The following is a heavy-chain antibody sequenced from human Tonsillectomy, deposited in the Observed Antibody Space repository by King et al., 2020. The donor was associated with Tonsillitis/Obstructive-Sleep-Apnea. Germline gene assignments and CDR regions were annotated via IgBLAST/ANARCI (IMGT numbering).Heavy chain of an antibody. D-gene: IGHD1-1*01. V-gene: IGHV4-39*01. CDR2: IYYSVST. Sequence: QLQESGPGLVKPSETLSLTCTVSGGSISSSNYYWGLIRQPPGKGLEWIGSIYYSVSTYYNPSLESRVTISIDTSKNQFSLKLSSVTAADTAVYYCARRDLEFDYWGQGTLVTVSS. CDR1: GGSISSSNYY. J-gene: IGHJ4*02. CDR3: ARRDLEFDY.